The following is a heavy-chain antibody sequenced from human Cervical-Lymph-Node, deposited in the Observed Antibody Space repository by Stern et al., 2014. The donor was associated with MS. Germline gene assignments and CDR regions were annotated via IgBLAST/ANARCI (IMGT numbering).Heavy chain of an antibody. V-gene: IGHV4-59*01. D-gene: IGHD2-21*01. CDR2: IYYSGTT. Sequence: QVQLQESDPGLVKPSETLSLTCTVSGDSSRSDYWSWFRQPPGKGLEWIGFIYYSGTTNYNPSLRSRVTMSVDTSKNQFSLNLRSVSAADTAVYYCAKVVCGDDCSSSWFDPWGQGTLVTVSS. CDR1: GDSSRSDY. J-gene: IGHJ5*02. CDR3: AKVVCGDDCSSSWFDP.